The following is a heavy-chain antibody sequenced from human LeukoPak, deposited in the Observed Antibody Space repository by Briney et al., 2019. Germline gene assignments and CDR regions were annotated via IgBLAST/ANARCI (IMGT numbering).Heavy chain of an antibody. J-gene: IGHJ4*02. CDR3: HLSSGYKRRFDY. CDR1: GGSFSGYY. D-gene: IGHD3-22*01. Sequence: SETLSLTCAVYGGSFSGYYWSWIRQPPGKGLEWIGEINHSGSTNYNPSLKSRVTISVDTSKNQFSLKLSSVTAADTAVYYCHLSSGYKRRFDYWGQGTLVTAS. CDR2: INHSGST. V-gene: IGHV4-34*01.